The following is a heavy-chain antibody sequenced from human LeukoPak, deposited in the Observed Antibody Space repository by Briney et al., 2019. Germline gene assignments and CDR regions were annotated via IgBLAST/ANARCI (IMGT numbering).Heavy chain of an antibody. CDR2: INPSGGST. CDR3: ARDRETVAGTLGWFDP. Sequence: ASVKVSCKASGHTFSNYYMHWVRQAPGQGLEWMGIINPSGGSTSYAQKFQGRVTMTRDTATRTVYMELSSLRSEDTAVYYCARDRETVAGTLGWFDPWGQGTLVTVSS. J-gene: IGHJ5*02. D-gene: IGHD6-19*01. CDR1: GHTFSNYY. V-gene: IGHV1-46*01.